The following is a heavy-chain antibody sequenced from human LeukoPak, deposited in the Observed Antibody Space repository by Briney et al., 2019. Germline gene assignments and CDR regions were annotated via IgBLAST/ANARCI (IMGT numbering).Heavy chain of an antibody. CDR1: GYTFTGYY. D-gene: IGHD5-18*01. V-gene: IGHV1-2*02. CDR3: ARDSRRGYTAMVTFY. Sequence: ASVKVSCKASGYTFTGYYMHWVRQAPGQGLEWMGWINPNSGGTNYAQKFQGRVTMTRDTSISTAYMELSRLRSDDTAVYYCARDSRRGYTAMVTFYWGQGTLVTVSS. CDR2: INPNSGGT. J-gene: IGHJ4*02.